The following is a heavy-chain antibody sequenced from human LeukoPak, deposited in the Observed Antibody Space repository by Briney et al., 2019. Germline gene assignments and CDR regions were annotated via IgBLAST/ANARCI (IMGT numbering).Heavy chain of an antibody. CDR3: AKDPTEYQLGYSWFGS. J-gene: IGHJ5*01. CDR1: GFAFSTYG. Sequence: GGSLRLSCAASGFAFSTYGMHWVRRAPGKGLEWVAVISYDGSIKYYADSVKGRFTISRDNSRNTLYLQMSSLRAEDTATYSCAKDPTEYQLGYSWFGSWGQGTLVTVSS. D-gene: IGHD2-2*01. CDR2: ISYDGSIK. V-gene: IGHV3-30*18.